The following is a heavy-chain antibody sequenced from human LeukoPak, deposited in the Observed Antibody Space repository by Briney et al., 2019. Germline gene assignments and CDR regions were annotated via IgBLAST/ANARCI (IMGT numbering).Heavy chain of an antibody. CDR1: GYTFTSYY. V-gene: IGHV1-46*01. CDR2: INPSGGST. Sequence: GASAKVSCKASGYTFTSYYMHWVRQAPGQGLEWMGIINPSGGSTSYAQKFQGRVTMTRDTSTSTVYMELSSLRSEDTAVYYCARERGTRDGYNFATHRRKSYNWFDPWGQGTLVTVSS. D-gene: IGHD5-24*01. CDR3: ARERGTRDGYNFATHRRKSYNWFDP. J-gene: IGHJ5*02.